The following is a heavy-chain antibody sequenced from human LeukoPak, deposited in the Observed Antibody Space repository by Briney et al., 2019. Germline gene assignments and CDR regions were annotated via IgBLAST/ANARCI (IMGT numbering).Heavy chain of an antibody. CDR1: GFAFSSYA. Sequence: PGGSLRLSCAASGFAFSSYAMSWVRRAPGKGLEWVSSISGSGGTTYYADSVKGRLSVSRDNSKNTLYLQMSSLRAEDTAVYYCARFSSGCSTSSCYLTYWGQGTLVTVS. V-gene: IGHV3-23*01. D-gene: IGHD2-2*01. CDR3: ARFSSGCSTSSCYLTY. J-gene: IGHJ4*02. CDR2: ISGSGGTT.